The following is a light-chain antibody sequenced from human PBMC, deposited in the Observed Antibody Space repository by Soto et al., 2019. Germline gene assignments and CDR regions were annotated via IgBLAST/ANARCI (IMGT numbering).Light chain of an antibody. CDR2: GAS. V-gene: IGKV3-15*01. CDR3: QQSNKWPYT. J-gene: IGKJ2*01. CDR1: QSVSSN. Sequence: IVRTQSPAVLSVSPGESATLSCRASQSVSSNLAWYQHKPDQAPRLLFYGASTRAAGIPARFSGGGSGTDFTLTISGLQSEDFAVYYCQQSNKWPYTFGQGNKLEI.